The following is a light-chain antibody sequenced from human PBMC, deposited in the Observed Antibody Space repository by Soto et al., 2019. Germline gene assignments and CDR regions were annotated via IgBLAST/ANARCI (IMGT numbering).Light chain of an antibody. Sequence: EIVLTQSQGTLSLLPGARSTLSFRASKRLVKGYLAWFQQKPGQAPRLLIYDASNRAAGVPDRVTGGGSGTAFALTINGLEPDDFALYYCQQYEKPPCAFGQGTKLKI. CDR3: QQYEKPPCA. CDR2: DAS. V-gene: IGKV3-20*01. CDR1: KRLVKGY. J-gene: IGKJ2*02.